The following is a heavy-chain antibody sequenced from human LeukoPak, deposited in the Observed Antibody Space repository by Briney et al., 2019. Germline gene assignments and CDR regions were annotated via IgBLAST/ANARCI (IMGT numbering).Heavy chain of an antibody. D-gene: IGHD4-11*01. J-gene: IGHJ4*02. CDR2: IKQDGSEK. V-gene: IGHV3-7*03. CDR1: GFTFSSYW. Sequence: GGSLRLSCAASGFTFSSYWMSWVRQAPGKGLEWVANIKQDGSEKYYVDSVKGRFTISRDNAKNSLYLQMNSLRAEDTAFYYCAKDKDRLQYYFDYWGQGTLVTVSS. CDR3: AKDKDRLQYYFDY.